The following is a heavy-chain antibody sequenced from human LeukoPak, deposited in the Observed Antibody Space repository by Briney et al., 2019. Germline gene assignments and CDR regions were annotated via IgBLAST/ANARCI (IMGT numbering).Heavy chain of an antibody. V-gene: IGHV3-23*01. D-gene: IGHD2-15*01. CDR3: AKATYIHSGYYYYYTDV. Sequence: PGGSLRLSCAASGFTFSSYAMSWVRQAPGTGLEWVSAISASGGSTYYADSVKGRFTISRDNSKKTLSLQMNSLRAEDTAIYYCAKATYIHSGYYYYYTDVWGKGTTVTVSS. CDR2: ISASGGST. J-gene: IGHJ6*03. CDR1: GFTFSSYA.